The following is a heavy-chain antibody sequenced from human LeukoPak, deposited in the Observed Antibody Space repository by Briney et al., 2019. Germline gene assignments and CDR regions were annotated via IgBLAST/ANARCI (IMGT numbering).Heavy chain of an antibody. CDR3: ARDKGERRDGYNFWGIEDY. CDR1: GGSISSYY. Sequence: SETLSLTCTVSGGSISSYYWSWIRQPPGKGLEWIGYIYYSGSTNYNPSLKSRVTISVDTSKNQFSLKLSSVTAEDTAVYYCARDKGERRDGYNFWGIEDYWGQGTLVTVSS. V-gene: IGHV4-59*01. D-gene: IGHD5-24*01. CDR2: IYYSGST. J-gene: IGHJ4*02.